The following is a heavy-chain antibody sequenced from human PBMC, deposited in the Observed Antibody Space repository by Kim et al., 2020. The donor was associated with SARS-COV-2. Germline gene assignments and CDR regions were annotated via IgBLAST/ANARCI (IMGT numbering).Heavy chain of an antibody. J-gene: IGHJ4*02. V-gene: IGHV3-23*03. D-gene: IGHD6-19*01. CDR1: GFTFSSYA. CDR3: AKHPLVAGPPGRDYYFDY. CDR2: IYSGGSST. Sequence: GGSLRLSCAASGFTFSSYAMSWVRQAPGKGMEWVSVIYSGGSSTFYADSVKGRFTISRDNSKNTLYLQMNSLRAEDTAVYYCAKHPLVAGPPGRDYYFDYWGQGTLVTVSS.